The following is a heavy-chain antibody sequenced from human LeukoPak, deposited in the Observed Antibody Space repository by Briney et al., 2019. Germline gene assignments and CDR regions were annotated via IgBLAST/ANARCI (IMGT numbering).Heavy chain of an antibody. Sequence: PGGSLRLSCAASGFTFDDYAMHWVRQAPGKGLEWVSAISGSGGSTYYADSVKGRFTISRDNSKNTLYLQMNSLRAEDTAVYYCAKDSFSGSYFDYWGRGTLVTVSS. D-gene: IGHD3-10*01. CDR3: AKDSFSGSYFDY. J-gene: IGHJ4*02. CDR2: ISGSGGST. CDR1: GFTFDDYA. V-gene: IGHV3-23*01.